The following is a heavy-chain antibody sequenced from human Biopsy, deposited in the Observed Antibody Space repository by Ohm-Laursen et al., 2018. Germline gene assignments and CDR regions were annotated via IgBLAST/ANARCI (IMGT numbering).Heavy chain of an antibody. D-gene: IGHD6-6*01. CDR3: ARDASRRAREGGMDV. Sequence: SLRLSCAAAGFSVSSYDMNWVCQAPGKGPEWVSYISENSSHIYDADSVRGRFTVARDIAKNSLYLQLNSLGVEDTAVYYCARDASRRAREGGMDVWGQGTTVTVSS. V-gene: IGHV3-21*01. CDR2: ISENSSHI. J-gene: IGHJ6*02. CDR1: GFSVSSYD.